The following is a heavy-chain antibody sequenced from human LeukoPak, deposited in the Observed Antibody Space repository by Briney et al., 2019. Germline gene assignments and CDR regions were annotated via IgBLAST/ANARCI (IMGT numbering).Heavy chain of an antibody. V-gene: IGHV1-8*01. CDR3: ARGYCSGGSCYSPYFDY. CDR2: MNPNSGNT. D-gene: IGHD2-15*01. CDR1: GYTFTSYD. Sequence: ASVKVSCKASGYTFTSYDINWVRQATGQGLGWMGWMNPNSGNTGYAQKFQGRVTMTRNTSISTAYMELSSLRSEDTAVYYCARGYCSGGSCYSPYFDYWGQGTLVTVSS. J-gene: IGHJ4*02.